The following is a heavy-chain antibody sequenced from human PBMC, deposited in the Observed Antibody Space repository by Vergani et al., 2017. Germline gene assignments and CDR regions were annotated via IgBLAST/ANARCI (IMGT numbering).Heavy chain of an antibody. Sequence: QVQLQESGPGLVKPSQPLSLPCTVSGGSINSYNYYWCWIRQPAGKGLGWIGRINTRESTNYNPSLKSRDTLSEDTSKNQFSLNLTSVTAADTAVYFCARGSCLGGSCYKPLFDYWGQGILVTVSS. J-gene: IGHJ4*02. V-gene: IGHV4-61*02. CDR2: INTREST. D-gene: IGHD2-15*01. CDR3: ARGSCLGGSCYKPLFDY. CDR1: GGSINSYNYY.